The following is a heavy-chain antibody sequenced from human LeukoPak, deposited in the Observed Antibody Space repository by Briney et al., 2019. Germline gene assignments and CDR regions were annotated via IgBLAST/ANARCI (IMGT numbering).Heavy chain of an antibody. J-gene: IGHJ3*02. V-gene: IGHV3-7*01. CDR1: GFTFSSYW. D-gene: IGHD6-19*01. CDR3: ARDHPSQWQFSDAFDI. CDR2: IKQDGSEK. Sequence: GGSLRLSCAASGFTFSSYWMSWVRQAPGKGLEWVANIKQDGSEKYYVDSVKGRFTISRDNAKNSLYLQMNSLRAEDTAVYYCARDHPSQWQFSDAFDIWGQGTMVTVSS.